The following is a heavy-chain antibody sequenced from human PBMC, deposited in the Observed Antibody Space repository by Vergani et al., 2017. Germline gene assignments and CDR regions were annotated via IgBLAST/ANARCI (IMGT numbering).Heavy chain of an antibody. CDR3: TRHVPCGDGACLHFDH. Sequence: EVMLVQSGAEVKKPGESLKISCKYSESSFISNEIAWVRQMSGKGLQWMGNINPIDSKIAYSPSFKGQAIRSLDKSIPTAYLQWRSLKASDTAIYYCTRHVPCGDGACLHFDHWGQGTQVTVSS. CDR1: ESSFISNE. V-gene: IGHV5-51*01. J-gene: IGHJ4*02. CDR2: INPIDSKI. D-gene: IGHD2-21*01.